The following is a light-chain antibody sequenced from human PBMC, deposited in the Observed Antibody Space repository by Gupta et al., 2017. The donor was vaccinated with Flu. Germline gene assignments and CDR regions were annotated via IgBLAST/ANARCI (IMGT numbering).Light chain of an antibody. J-gene: IGLJ2*01. V-gene: IGLV2-14*02. CDR3: SSYTTSGSVV. Sequence: RPSGVSRRFSGSKSGDTASLTISGLQAEDEGDDYCSSYTTSGSVVFGGGTKLTVL.